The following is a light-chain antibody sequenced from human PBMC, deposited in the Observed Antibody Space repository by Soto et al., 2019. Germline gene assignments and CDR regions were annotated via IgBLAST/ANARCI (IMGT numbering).Light chain of an antibody. J-gene: IGKJ5*01. Sequence: DIQMTQSPSSLSASVGDRVTITCQASQSVSNYLNWYQHKPGKAPRLLIYAAFSFQSGVPSRFSCTGSGTHSSLTINGLQPEDFATYYCQQSYSLITFGQGTRLEIK. CDR3: QQSYSLIT. CDR1: QSVSNY. CDR2: AAF. V-gene: IGKV1-39*01.